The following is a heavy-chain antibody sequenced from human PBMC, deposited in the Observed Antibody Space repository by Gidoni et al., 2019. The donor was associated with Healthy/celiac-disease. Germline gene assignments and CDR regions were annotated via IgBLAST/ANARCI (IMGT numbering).Heavy chain of an antibody. CDR3: AKVGGYCTGGVCYPLDY. D-gene: IGHD2-8*02. CDR1: GCTFDDYA. Sequence: EVQLVESGGGLVQPGRSLRLSCAASGCTFDDYAMHWVRQAPGKGLGWVSGISWNSGSIGYADSVKGRFTISRDNAKNSLYLQMNSLRAEDTALYYCAKVGGYCTGGVCYPLDYWGQGTLVTVSS. V-gene: IGHV3-9*01. J-gene: IGHJ4*02. CDR2: ISWNSGSI.